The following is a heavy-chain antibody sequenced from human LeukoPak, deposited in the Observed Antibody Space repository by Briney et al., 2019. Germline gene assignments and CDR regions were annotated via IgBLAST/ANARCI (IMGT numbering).Heavy chain of an antibody. Sequence: PGGSLRLSCAGSGFSFSSLVRTWARQAPGKGLEWVSSISGGGGSTYYADSVKGRCTISRDNSKNTLYVQMSNVTAEDTAVYYCAKDGLPRADFWGQGTLVTVSS. CDR1: GFSFSSLV. V-gene: IGHV3-23*01. CDR3: AKDGLPRADF. CDR2: ISGGGGST. J-gene: IGHJ4*02.